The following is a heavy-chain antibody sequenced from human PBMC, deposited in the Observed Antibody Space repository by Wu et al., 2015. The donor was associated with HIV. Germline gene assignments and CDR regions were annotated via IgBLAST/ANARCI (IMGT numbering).Heavy chain of an antibody. CDR1: GGTFSSYA. J-gene: IGHJ6*03. CDR2: IIPIFGTA. V-gene: IGHV1-69*12. D-gene: IGHD4-11*01. Sequence: QVQLVQSGAEVKKPGSSVKVSCKASGGTFSSYAISWVRQAPGQGLEWMGGIIPIFGTANYAQKFQGRVTITADESTSTAYMELSSLRSEDTAVYYCARDDYSNPTTRYYYYYYMDVWGKGDHGSPSP. CDR3: ARDDYSNPTTRYYYYYYMDV.